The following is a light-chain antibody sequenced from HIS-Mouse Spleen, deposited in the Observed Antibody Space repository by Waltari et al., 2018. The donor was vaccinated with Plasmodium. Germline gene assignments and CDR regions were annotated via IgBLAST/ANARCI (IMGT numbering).Light chain of an antibody. CDR3: QSADSSGTYRV. CDR2: KDS. J-gene: IGLJ2*01. CDR1: ALPKQY. V-gene: IGLV3-25*03. Sequence: SYELTQPPSVSVSPGQTARITCSGDALPKQYAYWYQQKPGQAPVLVIYKDSERPSGIPERFSGSRSGTTVTLTIRGVQAEDEADYYCQSADSSGTYRVFGGGTKLTVL.